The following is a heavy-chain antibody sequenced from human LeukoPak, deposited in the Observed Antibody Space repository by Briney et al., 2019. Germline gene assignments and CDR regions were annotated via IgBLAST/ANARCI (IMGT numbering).Heavy chain of an antibody. Sequence: GGSLILSCSASGFTISIYAMHWVRQAPGKGLEYVSGISSKGVSTYYADSVKGRFTISRDNSEDTVFLQMSSLRPEDTAVYYCVKGGQYSSSSHFDYWGQGTLVTVSS. J-gene: IGHJ4*02. CDR2: ISSKGVST. V-gene: IGHV3-64D*09. CDR1: GFTISIYA. CDR3: VKGGQYSSSSHFDY. D-gene: IGHD6-6*01.